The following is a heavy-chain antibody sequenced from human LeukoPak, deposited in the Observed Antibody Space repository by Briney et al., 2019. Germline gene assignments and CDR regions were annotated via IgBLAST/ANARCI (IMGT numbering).Heavy chain of an antibody. CDR1: GFTFDDYA. V-gene: IGHV3-9*01. CDR3: AKGLWFGEFDY. D-gene: IGHD3-10*01. Sequence: PGGSLRLSCAASGFTFDDYAMHWVGQAPGKGLDWVSGISWNSGSIGYADSVKGRFTISRDNAKNSLYLQMNSLRAEDTALYYCAKGLWFGEFDYWGQGTLVTVSS. CDR2: ISWNSGSI. J-gene: IGHJ4*02.